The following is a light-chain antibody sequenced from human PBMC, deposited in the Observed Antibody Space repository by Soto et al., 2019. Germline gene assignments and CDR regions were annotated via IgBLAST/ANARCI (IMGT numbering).Light chain of an antibody. Sequence: EILLTQSPGTLSLSPGQRATLSCRTRETVSEDQLAWYQQKPGQAPRLVIFAVSIRAPGIPDRFSGSGSGTDFTLTISSLQPEDFGTYYCQQTYDSLVSFGGGTKVDLK. CDR1: ETVSEDQ. CDR3: QQTYDSLVS. CDR2: AVS. J-gene: IGKJ4*01. V-gene: IGKV3-20*01.